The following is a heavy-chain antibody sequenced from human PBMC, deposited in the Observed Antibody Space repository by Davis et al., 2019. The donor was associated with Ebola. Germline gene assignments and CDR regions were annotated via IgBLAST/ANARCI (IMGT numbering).Heavy chain of an antibody. CDR2: ISSSSSYI. CDR1: GFTFSSYS. J-gene: IGHJ4*02. V-gene: IGHV3-21*01. Sequence: GESLKIFCAASGFTFSSYSMNWVRQAPGKGLEWVSSISSSSSYIYYADSVKGRFTISRDNAKNSLYLQMNSLRAEDTAVYYCARDEGAMITFGGVIAFDYWGQGTLVTVSS. D-gene: IGHD3-16*02. CDR3: ARDEGAMITFGGVIAFDY.